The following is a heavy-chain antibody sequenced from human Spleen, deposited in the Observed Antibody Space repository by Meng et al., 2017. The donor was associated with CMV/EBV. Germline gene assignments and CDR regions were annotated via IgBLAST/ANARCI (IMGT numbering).Heavy chain of an antibody. V-gene: IGHV4-34*01. CDR3: ARGVSIVVVPAATAHFAY. CDR2: INHSGST. D-gene: IGHD2-2*01. J-gene: IGHJ4*02. Sequence: SETLSLTCAVYGGSFSGYYWSWIRQPPGKGLEWIGEINHSGSTNYNPSLKSRVTISVDTSKNQFSLKLSSVTAADTAVYYCARGVSIVVVPAATAHFAYWGQGTLVTVSS. CDR1: GGSFSGYY.